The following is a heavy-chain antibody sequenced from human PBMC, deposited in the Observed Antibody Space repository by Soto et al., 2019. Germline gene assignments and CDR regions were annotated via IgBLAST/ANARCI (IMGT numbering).Heavy chain of an antibody. J-gene: IGHJ4*02. CDR2: ISYDGSNK. V-gene: IGHV3-30-3*01. CDR3: ASFPAGRDCD. Sequence: GGSLRLSCAASGFTFSSYAMHWVRQAPGKGLEWVAVISYDGSNKYYADSVKGRFTISRDNSKNTLYLQMNSLRAEDTAVYYCASFPAGRDCDWGQGTLVTVSS. CDR1: GFTFSSYA. D-gene: IGHD2-21*01.